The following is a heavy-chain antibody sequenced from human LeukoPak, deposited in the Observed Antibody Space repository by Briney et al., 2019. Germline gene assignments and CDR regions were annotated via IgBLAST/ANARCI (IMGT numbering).Heavy chain of an antibody. J-gene: IGHJ4*02. Sequence: GGSLRLSCAASGFTFSSYSMNWVRQAPGKGLEWISAISAGGGSTYYADSVKGRCTISRDNSKSTVSLQMSALRAEDTAIYYCAKVAGSGGYFPEYWGQGSLVTVSS. CDR1: GFTFSSYS. CDR2: ISAGGGST. V-gene: IGHV3-23*01. D-gene: IGHD3-10*01. CDR3: AKVAGSGGYFPEY.